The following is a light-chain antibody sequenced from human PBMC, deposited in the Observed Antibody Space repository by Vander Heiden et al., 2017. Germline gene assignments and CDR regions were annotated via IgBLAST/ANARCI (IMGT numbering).Light chain of an antibody. CDR3: QQRSNWPFN. CDR2: DAY. J-gene: IGKJ5*01. Sequence: EIVLTQSPATLALSPGERGTLSCRASQSVSSYLAWYQQKPGQAPRLLIYDAYNRATGIPARFSGSGSGTDFTLTISSLEPEDFAVYYCQQRSNWPFNFGQGTRLXIK. CDR1: QSVSSY. V-gene: IGKV3-11*01.